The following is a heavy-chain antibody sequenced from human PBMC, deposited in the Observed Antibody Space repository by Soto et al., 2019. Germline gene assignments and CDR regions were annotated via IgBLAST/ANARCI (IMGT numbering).Heavy chain of an antibody. Sequence: PSETLCLTCTVSGGSISSGGYYWSWIRQHPGKGLEWIGNIYYSGSTYYNPFLKSRVTISVDTSKNQFSLKLSSVTAADTAVYYCARDHHYGDQGFDYWGQGTLVTSPQ. J-gene: IGHJ4*02. CDR2: IYYSGST. CDR3: ARDHHYGDQGFDY. V-gene: IGHV4-31*03. D-gene: IGHD4-17*01. CDR1: GGSISSGGYY.